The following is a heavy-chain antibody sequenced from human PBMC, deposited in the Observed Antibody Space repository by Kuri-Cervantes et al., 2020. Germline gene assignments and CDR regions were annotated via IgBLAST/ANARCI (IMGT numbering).Heavy chain of an antibody. Sequence: SVKVSCKASGGTFSSYAISWVRQAPGQGLEWMGGIIPIFGTANYAQKFQGRVTIIADESTSTAYMELRSLRSDDTAVYYCARGNIRYTYYYDRGPLEKNHYDYWGQGTLVTVSS. V-gene: IGHV1-69*13. CDR2: IIPIFGTA. J-gene: IGHJ4*02. D-gene: IGHD3-22*01. CDR3: ARGNIRYTYYYDRGPLEKNHYDY. CDR1: GGTFSSYA.